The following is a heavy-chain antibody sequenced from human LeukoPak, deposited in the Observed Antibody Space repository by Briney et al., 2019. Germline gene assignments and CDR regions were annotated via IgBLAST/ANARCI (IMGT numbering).Heavy chain of an antibody. Sequence: PGRSLRLSCAASGFTFSSYSMNWVRQAPGKGLEWVSSISSSSSYIYYADSVRGRFTISRDNAKNSLYLQMNSLRAEDTAVYYCARSGGDSHDAFDIWGQGTMVTVSS. CDR1: GFTFSSYS. D-gene: IGHD4-23*01. J-gene: IGHJ3*02. CDR2: ISSSSSYI. CDR3: ARSGGDSHDAFDI. V-gene: IGHV3-21*01.